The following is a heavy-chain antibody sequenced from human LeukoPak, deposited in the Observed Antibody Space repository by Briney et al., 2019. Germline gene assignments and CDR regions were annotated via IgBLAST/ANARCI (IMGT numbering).Heavy chain of an antibody. V-gene: IGHV3-15*01. CDR1: GFTVTNGW. J-gene: IGHJ4*02. D-gene: IGHD3-10*01. CDR3: TTATVVGGVSAY. CDR2: IKDRTDGGTT. Sequence: GGSLRLSCSASGFTVTNGWMSWLRQAPGKGLEWFGRIKDRTDGGTTAYAAPVKGRFTISREDSKNTVYLEMNSLKTEDTAVYFCTTATVVGGVSAYWGQGTLVTVCS.